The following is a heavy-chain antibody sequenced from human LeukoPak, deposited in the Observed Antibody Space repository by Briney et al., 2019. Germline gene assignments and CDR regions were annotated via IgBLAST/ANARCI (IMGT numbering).Heavy chain of an antibody. Sequence: GGSLRLSCAASGFTFSNHGMNWVRQAPGKGLEWVSGISGSCDTLYYADSVHGRFTISRHNSKNTLYLPTTRLRAEHTAVSYCARDGGYSSSLDYWGQGTLVTVSS. CDR2: ISGSCDTL. D-gene: IGHD6-6*01. V-gene: IGHV3-23*01. CDR1: GFTFSNHG. J-gene: IGHJ4*02. CDR3: ARDGGYSSSLDY.